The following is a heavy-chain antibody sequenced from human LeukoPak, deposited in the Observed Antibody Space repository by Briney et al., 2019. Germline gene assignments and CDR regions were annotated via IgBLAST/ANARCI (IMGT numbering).Heavy chain of an antibody. V-gene: IGHV1-18*01. CDR1: GYTFTSYG. CDR3: ARDADSSSWYPHYYYYYGMDV. D-gene: IGHD6-13*01. Sequence: ASVKVSCTASGYTFTSYGISWVRQAPGQGLEWMGWISAYNGNTNYAQKLQGRVTMTTDTSTSTAYMELRSLRSDDTAVYYCARDADSSSWYPHYYYYYGMDVWGQGTTVTVSS. CDR2: ISAYNGNT. J-gene: IGHJ6*02.